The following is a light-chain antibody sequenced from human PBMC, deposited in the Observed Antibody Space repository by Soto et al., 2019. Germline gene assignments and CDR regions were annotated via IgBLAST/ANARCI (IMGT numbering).Light chain of an antibody. V-gene: IGKV3-20*01. CDR2: GAS. CDR1: QNILSN. CDR3: QQYGSSPSIT. J-gene: IGKJ5*01. Sequence: EIVMTQSPATLSVSPGERATLSCRASQNILSNLAWYQQKPGQAPRFLIYGASTRANGIPDRFSGSGSGTDFTLTISRLEPEDFAVYYCQQYGSSPSITFGQGTRLEIK.